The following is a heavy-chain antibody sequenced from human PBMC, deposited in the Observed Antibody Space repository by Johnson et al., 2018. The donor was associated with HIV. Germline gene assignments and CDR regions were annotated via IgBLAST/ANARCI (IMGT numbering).Heavy chain of an antibody. CDR3: AKDKARWELLAFDI. D-gene: IGHD1-26*01. CDR1: GFTFSNAW. V-gene: IGHV3-15*01. J-gene: IGHJ3*02. Sequence: MQLVESGGGLVKPGGSLRLSCAASGFTFSNAWMSWVRQAPGNGLEWVGRIKSKTDGGTTDYAAPVKGRFTISRDDSKNTLYLQMNSLKTEDTAVYHCAKDKARWELLAFDIWGQGTMVTVSS. CDR2: IKSKTDGGTT.